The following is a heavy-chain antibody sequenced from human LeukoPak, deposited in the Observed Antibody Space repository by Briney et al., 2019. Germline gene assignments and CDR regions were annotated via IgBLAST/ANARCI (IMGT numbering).Heavy chain of an antibody. CDR1: GGSISSSSYY. V-gene: IGHV4-39*01. J-gene: IGHJ5*02. D-gene: IGHD6-19*01. CDR2: MYYSGSS. Sequence: SETLSLTCTVSGGSISSSSYYWAWIRQPPGKGLEWIGSMYYSGSSYYNPSLKSRVNISVDTSKNQFSLKLSSVTAADTAVYYCARGSGWYHRWFDPWGQGTLVTVSS. CDR3: ARGSGWYHRWFDP.